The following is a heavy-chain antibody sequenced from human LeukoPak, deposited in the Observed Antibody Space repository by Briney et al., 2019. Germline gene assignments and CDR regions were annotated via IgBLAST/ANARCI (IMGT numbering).Heavy chain of an antibody. CDR1: GFTFSSYS. J-gene: IGHJ4*02. D-gene: IGHD3-3*01. V-gene: IGHV3-21*01. Sequence: GGSLRISCAASGFTFSSYSMNWVRQAPGKGLEWVSSISSSSSYIYYADSVKGRFTISRDDAKNSLYLQMNSLRAEDTAVYYCARDLVNGFWSGYSDYWGQGTLVTVSS. CDR2: ISSSSSYI. CDR3: ARDLVNGFWSGYSDY.